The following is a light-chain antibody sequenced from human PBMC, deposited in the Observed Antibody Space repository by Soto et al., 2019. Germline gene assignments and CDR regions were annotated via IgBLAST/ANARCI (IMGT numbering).Light chain of an antibody. CDR3: QQRSNGPLT. V-gene: IGKV3-11*01. Sequence: EIVLTQSPATLSLSPGERATLSCRASQSVSSYLAWYQQKPGQAPRLLIYDASNRANGIPARFSGSGSGTDVTLIINSLEPEDFAVYYCQQRSNGPLTFGGGTKGEIK. CDR2: DAS. CDR1: QSVSSY. J-gene: IGKJ4*01.